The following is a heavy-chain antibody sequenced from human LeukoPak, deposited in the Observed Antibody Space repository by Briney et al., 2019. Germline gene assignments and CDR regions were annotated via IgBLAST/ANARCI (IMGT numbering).Heavy chain of an antibody. CDR1: GYTFTSYA. J-gene: IGHJ5*02. D-gene: IGHD6-13*01. V-gene: IGHV7-4-1*02. CDR2: INTNTGNP. CDR3: ARDKYSSSWYRNWFDP. Sequence: ASVKVSCKASGYTFTSYAMNWVRQAPGQGLEWMGWINTNTGNPTYAQGFTGRFVFSLDTSVSTAYLQISSLKAEDTAVYYCARDKYSSSWYRNWFDPWGQGTLVTVSS.